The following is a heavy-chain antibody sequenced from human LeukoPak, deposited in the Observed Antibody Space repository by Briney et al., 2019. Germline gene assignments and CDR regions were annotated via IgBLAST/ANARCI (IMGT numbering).Heavy chain of an antibody. D-gene: IGHD2-21*02. V-gene: IGHV3-21*01. Sequence: PGRSLRLSCAASGFTFSSYGMHWVRQAPGKGLEWVSSISSGGRSIDLADSVKGRFTISRDNAKNSLYLQMNSLRAEDTAVYFCARDYFYCGGDCFVDYWGQGTLVTVSS. J-gene: IGHJ4*02. CDR1: GFTFSSYG. CDR2: ISSGGRSI. CDR3: ARDYFYCGGDCFVDY.